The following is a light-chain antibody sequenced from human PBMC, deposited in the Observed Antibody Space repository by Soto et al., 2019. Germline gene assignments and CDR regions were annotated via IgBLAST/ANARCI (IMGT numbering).Light chain of an antibody. CDR1: QSISNY. Sequence: DIQMTQSPSSLSASVGDRVTITCRASQSISNYLNWYQQKPGTAPKLLIYTASSLQSGVPSRLSGSGSGTDFTLTISSLQPEDFATYYCQQSHSTPLTFGGGTKVEIK. CDR2: TAS. V-gene: IGKV1-39*01. J-gene: IGKJ4*01. CDR3: QQSHSTPLT.